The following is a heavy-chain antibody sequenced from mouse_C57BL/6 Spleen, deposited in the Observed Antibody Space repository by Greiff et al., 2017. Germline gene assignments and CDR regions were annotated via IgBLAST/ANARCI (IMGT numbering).Heavy chain of an antibody. J-gene: IGHJ1*03. D-gene: IGHD1-1*01. V-gene: IGHV1-76*01. CDR1: GYTFTDYY. CDR2: IYPGSGNT. CDR3: AREGDYGDFDV. Sequence: VQLQESGAELVRPGASVKLSCKASGYTFTDYYINWVKQRPGQGLEWIARIYPGSGNTYYNEKFKGKATLTAEKSSSTAYMQLSSLTSEDSAVYFCAREGDYGDFDVWGTGTTVTVSS.